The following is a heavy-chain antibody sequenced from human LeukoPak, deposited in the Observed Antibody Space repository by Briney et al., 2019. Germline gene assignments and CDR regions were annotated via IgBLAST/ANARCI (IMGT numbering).Heavy chain of an antibody. Sequence: TSETLSLTCVVSGYSITSGYYWGWIRQPPGKGLEWIGEINHSGSTNYNPSLKSRVTISVDTSKNQFSLKLSSVTAADTAVYYCARGVTGYSSSWYSDYWGQGTLVTVSS. CDR1: GYSITSGYY. CDR2: INHSGST. D-gene: IGHD6-13*01. V-gene: IGHV4-38-2*01. CDR3: ARGVTGYSSSWYSDY. J-gene: IGHJ4*02.